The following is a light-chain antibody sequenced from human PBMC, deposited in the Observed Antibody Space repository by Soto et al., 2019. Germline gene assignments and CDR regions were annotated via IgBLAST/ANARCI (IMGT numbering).Light chain of an antibody. J-gene: IGKJ4*01. CDR1: QSISSN. Sequence: EIVMTQAPATPSVSPGERRTLSCRASQSISSNLAWYQQKPGQAPRXLIYEASTRATGIPARFSGSGSGTEITLTISSLQSEDFAVYYCQQYNNWLTFGGGTKVDIK. CDR2: EAS. V-gene: IGKV3D-15*01. CDR3: QQYNNWLT.